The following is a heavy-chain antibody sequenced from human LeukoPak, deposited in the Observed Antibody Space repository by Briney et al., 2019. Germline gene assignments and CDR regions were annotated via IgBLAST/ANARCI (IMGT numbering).Heavy chain of an antibody. Sequence: ASVKVSCKASGYTFTGYYMHWVRQALGQGLEWMGWINPNSGGTNYAQKFQGRVTMTRDTSISTAYMELSRLRSDDTAVYYCARDRRDGYNPYYFDYWGQGTLVTVSS. D-gene: IGHD5-24*01. CDR3: ARDRRDGYNPYYFDY. CDR2: INPNSGGT. V-gene: IGHV1-2*02. J-gene: IGHJ4*02. CDR1: GYTFTGYY.